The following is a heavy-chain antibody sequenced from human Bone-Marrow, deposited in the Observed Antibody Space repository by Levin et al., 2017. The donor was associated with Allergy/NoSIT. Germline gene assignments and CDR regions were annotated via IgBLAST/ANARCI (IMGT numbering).Heavy chain of an antibody. D-gene: IGHD3-10*01. V-gene: IGHV3-23*01. CDR1: GLTFSNNA. J-gene: IGHJ4*02. CDR2: IRGDDGRA. CDR3: AADIRSGSYYPKLGY. Sequence: LPGGSLRLSCAASGLTFSNNAMSWVRQAPGKGLQWVSSIRGDDGRAYYADSVRGRFSIFRDDARDTLYLQMNNLGAADTAVYYCAADIRSGSYYPKLGYWGQGTLVTVSS.